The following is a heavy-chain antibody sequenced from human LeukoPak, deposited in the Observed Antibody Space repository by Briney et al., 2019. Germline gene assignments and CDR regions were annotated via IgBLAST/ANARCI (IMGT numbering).Heavy chain of an antibody. D-gene: IGHD3-10*01. Sequence: ASVKVSCKASGYTFTVYYINWVRQAPGQGLEWMGWINPNSGDTNYAQKLQGRVTTTADKSTSTAYMELSSLRAEDTAVYYCAKDKTPAAFGELLLDYWGQGTLVTVSS. CDR3: AKDKTPAAFGELLLDY. J-gene: IGHJ4*02. CDR2: INPNSGDT. V-gene: IGHV1-2*02. CDR1: GYTFTVYY.